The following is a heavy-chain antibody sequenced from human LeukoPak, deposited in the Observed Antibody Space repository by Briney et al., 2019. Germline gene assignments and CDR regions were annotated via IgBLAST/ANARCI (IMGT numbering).Heavy chain of an antibody. CDR3: ARDKVQWELQYFQH. D-gene: IGHD1-26*01. CDR2: ISSSSSYI. CDR1: GFTFSSYS. J-gene: IGHJ1*01. V-gene: IGHV3-21*01. Sequence: GSLRLPCAASGFTFSSYSMNWVRQAPGKGLEWVSSISSSSSYIYYADSVKGRFTISRDNAKNSLYLQMNSLRAEDTAVYYCARDKVQWELQYFQHWGQGTLVTVSS.